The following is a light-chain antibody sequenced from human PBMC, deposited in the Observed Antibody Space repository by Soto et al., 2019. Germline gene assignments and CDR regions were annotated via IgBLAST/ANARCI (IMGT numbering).Light chain of an antibody. V-gene: IGKV3-11*01. J-gene: IGKJ5*01. CDR2: DAS. Sequence: EIVLTESPATLSLSLGEIATLFCRASQSVSSYFAWYQQKPGQAPNLLIYDASNRATGIPARFSGSGSGTDFTLTISSLEPEDFAVYYCQQRSNWPLTFGQGTRLEIK. CDR3: QQRSNWPLT. CDR1: QSVSSY.